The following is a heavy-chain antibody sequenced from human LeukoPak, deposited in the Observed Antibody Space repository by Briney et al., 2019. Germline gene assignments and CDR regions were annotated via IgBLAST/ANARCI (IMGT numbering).Heavy chain of an antibody. CDR3: ARALVGAATLSY. D-gene: IGHD1-26*01. CDR1: GYNFSRNW. Sequence: GESLKISCKGSGYNFSRNWIAWVRQMPGKGLEWMGIIYPGDSDTRYSPSFQGQVTLSADKSISTAYLQWSSLKASDTAIYYCARALVGAATLSYWGQGTLVTVSS. V-gene: IGHV5-51*01. CDR2: IYPGDSDT. J-gene: IGHJ4*02.